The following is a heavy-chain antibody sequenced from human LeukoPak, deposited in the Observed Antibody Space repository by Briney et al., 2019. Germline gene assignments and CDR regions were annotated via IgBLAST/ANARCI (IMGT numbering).Heavy chain of an antibody. CDR3: ARDKFGGTDY. D-gene: IGHD3-16*01. V-gene: IGHV3-7*01. CDR1: GFTFSSSW. J-gene: IGHJ4*02. Sequence: PGGSLRLSCAASGFTFSSSWMSWVRQAPGKGLEWVANIKQDGSDKYYVDSVKGRFTISRDNAKNSLYLQMNSLRAEDTAVYYCARDKFGGTDYWGQGTLVTVSS. CDR2: IKQDGSDK.